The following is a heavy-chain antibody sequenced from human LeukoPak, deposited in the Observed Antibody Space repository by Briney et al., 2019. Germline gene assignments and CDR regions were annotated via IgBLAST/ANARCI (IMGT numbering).Heavy chain of an antibody. V-gene: IGHV4-59*01. Sequence: PSETLSLTCTVSGASISNDFWAWIRQSPGEAPEWIGYIHYSGFTNYNPSLESRVTISRDTSKNQFSPKLRSVTAADTAVYYCVYSRGWTNFYYYGMDVWGQGTTVTVFS. CDR2: IHYSGFT. CDR1: GASISNDF. J-gene: IGHJ6*02. CDR3: VYSRGWTNFYYYGMDV. D-gene: IGHD6-19*01.